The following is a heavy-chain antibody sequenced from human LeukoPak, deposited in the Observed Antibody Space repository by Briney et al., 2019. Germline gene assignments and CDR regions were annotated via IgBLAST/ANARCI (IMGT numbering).Heavy chain of an antibody. J-gene: IGHJ4*02. D-gene: IGHD1-26*01. CDR1: GYTFTSYG. Sequence: ASVKVSCKASGYTFTSYGISWVRQAPGQGLEWMGWISAYNGNTNYAQKLQGRVTMTTDTSTSTAYMELRSLRSDDTAVYYCARRVDSGGSYSAIFDYWGQGTPVTVSS. CDR3: ARRVDSGGSYSAIFDY. CDR2: ISAYNGNT. V-gene: IGHV1-18*01.